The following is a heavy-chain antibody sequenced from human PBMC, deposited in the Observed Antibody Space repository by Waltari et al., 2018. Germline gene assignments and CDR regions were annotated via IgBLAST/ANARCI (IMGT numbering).Heavy chain of an antibody. V-gene: IGHV3-23*01. J-gene: IGHJ4*02. CDR3: AKVGVAGTAEPYFDY. CDR2: ISGRDGST. D-gene: IGHD6-19*01. Sequence: EVQLLESGGGLVQPGGSLRLSCAASGFTFSSYAMSWVRQAPGKGLEWVYAISGRDGSTYYADSVKGRFTISRDNSKNTLYLQMNSLRAEDTAVYYCAKVGVAGTAEPYFDYWGQGTLVTVSS. CDR1: GFTFSSYA.